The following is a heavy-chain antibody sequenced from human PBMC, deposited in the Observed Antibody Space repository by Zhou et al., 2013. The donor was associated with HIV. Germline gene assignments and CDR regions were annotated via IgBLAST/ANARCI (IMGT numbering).Heavy chain of an antibody. CDR3: ARGASWGRSYYYYGMDV. CDR2: IYTSGST. J-gene: IGHJ6*02. CDR1: GGSISNYY. Sequence: QVQLQESGPGLVKPSETLSLTCTVSGGSISNYYWTWIRQPAGKGLEWIGRIYTSGSTNYSPSLNSRVTMSVDTSKNQFSLKLSSVTAADTAVYYCARGASWGRSYYYYGMDVWGQGITVTVSS. V-gene: IGHV4-4*07. D-gene: IGHD3-16*01.